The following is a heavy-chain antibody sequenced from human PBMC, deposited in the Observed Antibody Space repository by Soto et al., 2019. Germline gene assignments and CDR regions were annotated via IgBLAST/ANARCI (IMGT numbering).Heavy chain of an antibody. J-gene: IGHJ6*02. CDR2: IDPSDSYT. D-gene: IGHD2-2*01. V-gene: IGHV5-10-1*01. CDR3: ASRTQYCSSTSCRYYYYGMDV. CDR1: GYSFTSYW. Sequence: GESLKISCKGSGYSFTSYWISWLRQMPGKGLEWMGRIDPSDSYTNYSPSFQGHVTISADKSISTAYLQWSSLKASDTAMYYCASRTQYCSSTSCRYYYYGMDVWGQGTTVTVSS.